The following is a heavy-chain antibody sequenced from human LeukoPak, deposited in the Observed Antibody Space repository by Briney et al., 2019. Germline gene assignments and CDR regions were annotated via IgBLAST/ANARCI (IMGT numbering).Heavy chain of an antibody. V-gene: IGHV5-51*01. D-gene: IGHD2/OR15-2a*01. CDR1: GYSFTSYW. Sequence: GESLKISCKGSGYSFTSYWIGWVRQMPGKGLEWMGIIYPGDSDTRYSPSFQGQVTISADKSISTAYLQWSSLKASDTAMYYCARFLVADYYYYYMDVWGKGTTVTISS. CDR3: ARFLVADYYYYYMDV. CDR2: IYPGDSDT. J-gene: IGHJ6*03.